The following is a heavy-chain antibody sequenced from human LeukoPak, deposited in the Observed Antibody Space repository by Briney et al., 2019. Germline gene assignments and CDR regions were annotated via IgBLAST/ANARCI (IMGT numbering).Heavy chain of an antibody. D-gene: IGHD2-2*01. Sequence: KPSETLSLTCTVSYGSISSYYWSWIRQPPGKGLEWIGYISYSGSTNYNPSLKSRATISADTSKNQFSLRLSSVTAADTAVYYCARTTTSFDDWGQGTLVTVSS. V-gene: IGHV4-59*01. J-gene: IGHJ4*02. CDR1: YGSISSYY. CDR3: ARTTTSFDD. CDR2: ISYSGST.